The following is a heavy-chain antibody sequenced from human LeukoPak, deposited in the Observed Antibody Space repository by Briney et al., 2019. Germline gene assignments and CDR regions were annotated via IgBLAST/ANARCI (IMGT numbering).Heavy chain of an antibody. CDR3: ARDFPTVTTRGYFDY. CDR1: GFTFSSYG. Sequence: GGPLRLSCAASGFTFSSYGMNWVRQAPGKGLEWVSSISSSSSYIYYADSVKGRFTISRDNAKNSLYLQMNSLRAEDTAVYYCARDFPTVTTRGYFDYLGQGTLVTVSS. CDR2: ISSSSSYI. D-gene: IGHD4-17*01. V-gene: IGHV3-21*01. J-gene: IGHJ4*02.